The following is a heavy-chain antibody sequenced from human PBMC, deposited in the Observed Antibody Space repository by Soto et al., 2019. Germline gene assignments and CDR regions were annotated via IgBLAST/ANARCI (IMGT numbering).Heavy chain of an antibody. J-gene: IGHJ4*02. CDR2: ISSSSSYI. D-gene: IGHD6-19*01. CDR3: ARDGPPGYSSGWYGY. V-gene: IGHV3-21*01. CDR1: GFTFSSYS. Sequence: PGGSLRLSCAASGFTFSSYSMNWVRQAPGKGLEWVSSISSSSSYIYYADSVKGRFTISRDNAKNSLYLQMNSLRAEDTALYYCARDGPPGYSSGWYGYWGQGTLVTVSS.